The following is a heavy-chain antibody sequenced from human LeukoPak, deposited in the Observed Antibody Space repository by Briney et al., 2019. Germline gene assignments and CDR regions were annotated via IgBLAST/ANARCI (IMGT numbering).Heavy chain of an antibody. J-gene: IGHJ4*02. V-gene: IGHV3-30-3*01. D-gene: IGHD4-17*01. CDR2: ISYDGSNK. Sequence: PGGSLRLSCAASGFTFSSYAMHWVRRAPGKGLEWVAVISYDGSNKYYADSVKGRFTISRDNSKNTLYLQMNSLRAEDTAVYYCARIPKDYGDYVGYFDYWGQGTLVTVSS. CDR3: ARIPKDYGDYVGYFDY. CDR1: GFTFSSYA.